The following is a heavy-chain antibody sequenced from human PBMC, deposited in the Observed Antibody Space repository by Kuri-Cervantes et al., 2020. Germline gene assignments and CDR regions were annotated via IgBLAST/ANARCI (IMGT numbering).Heavy chain of an antibody. D-gene: IGHD4-17*01. CDR2: ISGSGGGT. J-gene: IGHJ4*02. CDR3: AKDSSTKDGDYDYFDY. CDR1: GFTFSNYA. Sequence: GGSLRLSCAASGFTFSNYAMTWVRQAPGKGLEWVSTISGSGGGTYYLDSVKGRFTISRDNSKNTLYLQMNSLRAEDTAVYYCAKDSSTKDGDYDYFDYWGQGTLVTVSS. V-gene: IGHV3-23*01.